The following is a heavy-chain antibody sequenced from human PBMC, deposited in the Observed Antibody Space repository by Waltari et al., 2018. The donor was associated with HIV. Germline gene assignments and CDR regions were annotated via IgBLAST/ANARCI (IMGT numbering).Heavy chain of an antibody. V-gene: IGHV3-7*01. J-gene: IGHJ4*02. CDR2: IKQDGSEK. D-gene: IGHD2-15*01. CDR3: ARSLCSGGSCQFDY. CDR1: GFTFSSYW. Sequence: EVQLVESGGGLVQPGGSLRLSCAASGFTFSSYWMSWVRQAPGKGLEWVANIKQDGSEKYYVDSVKGRFTISRDNAKNSLYLQMNSLRAEDTAVYYCARSLCSGGSCQFDYWGQGTLVTVSS.